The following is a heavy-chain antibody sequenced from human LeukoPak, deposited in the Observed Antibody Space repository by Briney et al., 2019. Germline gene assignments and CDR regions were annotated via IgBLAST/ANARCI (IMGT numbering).Heavy chain of an antibody. CDR3: ARQSGSGTYRGSYVC. J-gene: IGHJ4*02. Sequence: PGEPLKTSTNGSGYSFTSYWIGWVRQMPGEGVEWMGRIYPGDSGTRYSPSFQSQVTISADKSNSPSSLPRSTLKASKAPLYYCARQSGSGTYRGSYVCWGQGALVTAS. CDR1: GYSFTSYW. D-gene: IGHD3-10*01. CDR2: IYPGDSGT. V-gene: IGHV5-51*01.